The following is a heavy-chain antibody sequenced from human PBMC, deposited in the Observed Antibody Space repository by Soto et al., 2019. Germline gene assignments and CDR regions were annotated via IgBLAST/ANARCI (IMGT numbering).Heavy chain of an antibody. J-gene: IGHJ6*02. D-gene: IGHD2-2*01. Sequence: PGGSLRLSCAASEFTFSSYGMHWVRQAPGKGLEWVAVISYDGSNKYYADSVKGRFTISRDNSKNTLYLQMNSLRAEDTAVYYCAKDLSAGRYCISTSCYGRDTPYYGMDVWGQGTTVTVSS. V-gene: IGHV3-30*18. CDR2: ISYDGSNK. CDR3: AKDLSAGRYCISTSCYGRDTPYYGMDV. CDR1: EFTFSSYG.